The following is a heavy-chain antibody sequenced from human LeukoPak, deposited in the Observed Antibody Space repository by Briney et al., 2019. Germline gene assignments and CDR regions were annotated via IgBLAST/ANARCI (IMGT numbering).Heavy chain of an antibody. CDR3: ARSLVGATWKYFQH. D-gene: IGHD1-26*01. Sequence: GGSLRLSCAASGFTFSSYAMHWVRQAPGKGLEWVAVISYDGGNKYYADSVKGRFTISRDNSKNTLYLQMNSLRAEDTAVYYCARSLVGATWKYFQHWGQGTLVTVSS. CDR1: GFTFSSYA. CDR2: ISYDGGNK. V-gene: IGHV3-30*04. J-gene: IGHJ1*01.